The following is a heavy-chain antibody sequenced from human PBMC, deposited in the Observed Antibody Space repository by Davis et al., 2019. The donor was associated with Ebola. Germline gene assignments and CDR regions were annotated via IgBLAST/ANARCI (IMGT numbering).Heavy chain of an antibody. V-gene: IGHV3-7*03. J-gene: IGHJ6*02. CDR1: GLTFSNYW. Sequence: PGGSLRLSCAASGLTFSNYWMTWIRQAPGKGPEWVATIKPDGSEKYYVDSVKGRFTISRDNAKNTLYLQMNSLTAEDTAVYYCARGSRNMDVWGQGTTVTVSS. CDR3: ARGSRNMDV. CDR2: IKPDGSEK.